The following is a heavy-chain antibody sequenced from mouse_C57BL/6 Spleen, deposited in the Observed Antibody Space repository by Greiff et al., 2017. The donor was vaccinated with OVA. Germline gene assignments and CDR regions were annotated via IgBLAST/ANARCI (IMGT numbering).Heavy chain of an antibody. D-gene: IGHD4-1*02. CDR3: ARRTHNWPNWCFDV. CDR1: GYTFTDYN. CDR2: INPNNGGT. Sequence: VQLKQSGPELVKPGASVKIPCKASGYTFTDYNMDWVKQSHGKSLEWIGDINPNNGGTIYNQKFKGKATLTVDKSSSTAYMELRSLTSEDTAVYYCARRTHNWPNWCFDVWGTGTTVTVSS. V-gene: IGHV1-18*01. J-gene: IGHJ1*03.